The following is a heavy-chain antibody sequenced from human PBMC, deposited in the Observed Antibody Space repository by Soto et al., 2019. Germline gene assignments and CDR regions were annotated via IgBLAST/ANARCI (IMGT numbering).Heavy chain of an antibody. Sequence: GGSLRLSCAASGFTLSSYWMSWVRQAPGKGLEWVANIKQDGSEKYYVDSVKGRFTISRDNAKNSLYLQMNSLRAEDTAVYYCATYYGAFDYWGQGTLVTVSS. CDR2: IKQDGSEK. CDR3: ATYYGAFDY. V-gene: IGHV3-7*03. D-gene: IGHD4-17*01. J-gene: IGHJ4*02. CDR1: GFTLSSYW.